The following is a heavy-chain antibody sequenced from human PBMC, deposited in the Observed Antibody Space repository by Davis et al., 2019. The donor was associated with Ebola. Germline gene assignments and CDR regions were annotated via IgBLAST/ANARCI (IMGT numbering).Heavy chain of an antibody. CDR2: ISAYNGNT. D-gene: IGHD6-19*01. J-gene: IGHJ4*02. Sequence: AASVTVSCKASGYTFTSYGISWVRQAPGQGLEWMGWISAYNGNTNYAQKLQGRVTMTTDTSTSTAYMELRSLRSDDTAVYYCARDHHIAVAGAPGYWGQGTLVTVSS. V-gene: IGHV1-18*01. CDR3: ARDHHIAVAGAPGY. CDR1: GYTFTSYG.